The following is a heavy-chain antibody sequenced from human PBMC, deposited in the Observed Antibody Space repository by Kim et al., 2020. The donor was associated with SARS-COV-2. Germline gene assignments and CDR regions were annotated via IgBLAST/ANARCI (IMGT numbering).Heavy chain of an antibody. Sequence: GGSLRLSCAASGFTFSSHWMSWVRQAPGKGLEWVANIKQDGSEKNYGDSVKGRFTISRDNAKNSLYLHMNSLRAEDTAVYYCARDFTSSWSGLFDNWGQGTLVTAS. CDR2: IKQDGSEK. CDR1: GFTFSSHW. D-gene: IGHD6-13*01. V-gene: IGHV3-7*01. J-gene: IGHJ4*02. CDR3: ARDFTSSWSGLFDN.